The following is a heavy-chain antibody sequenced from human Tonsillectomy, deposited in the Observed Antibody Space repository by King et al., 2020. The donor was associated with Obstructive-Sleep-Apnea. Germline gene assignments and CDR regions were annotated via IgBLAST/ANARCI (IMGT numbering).Heavy chain of an antibody. CDR2: IKRKSDGGTT. CDR3: STVDTTIGPPPWAYY. Sequence: VQLVESGGGLVKPGGSLRLSCAASGFTFSNAWMTWVRQAPGKGLEWVGRIKRKSDGGTTDYIAPVKGRFTMSRDDSKNMVYLQMNSLKTEDTAVYYFSTVDTTIGPPPWAYYWGQGTLVLVSS. CDR1: GFTFSNAW. V-gene: IGHV3-15*01. J-gene: IGHJ4*02. D-gene: IGHD5-18*01.